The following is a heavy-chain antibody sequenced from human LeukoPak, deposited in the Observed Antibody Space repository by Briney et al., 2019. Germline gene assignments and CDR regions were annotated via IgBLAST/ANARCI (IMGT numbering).Heavy chain of an antibody. CDR2: INSDGSWT. V-gene: IGHV3-74*01. CDR3: VSFYETY. D-gene: IGHD2/OR15-2a*01. Sequence: GGSLRLSCAASGFTFSSYSINWVRQAPGKGLEWVSHINSDGSWTSYADSVRGRFTISKDNAKNTVYLQMNNLRAEDTAVYYCVSFYETYWGRGTLVTVSS. J-gene: IGHJ4*02. CDR1: GFTFSSYS.